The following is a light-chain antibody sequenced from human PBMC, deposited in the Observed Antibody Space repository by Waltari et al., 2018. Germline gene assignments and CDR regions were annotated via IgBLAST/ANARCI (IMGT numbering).Light chain of an antibody. CDR3: QQYKSYPLT. CDR2: AAS. V-gene: IGKV1-16*02. Sequence: DIQMTQSPSSLSASVGDRVTITCRASQDISNYLAWFQQKPGKAPKSLISAASSLQSGVPSKFSGSGSGTDCTLTISSLQAEDFATYYCQQYKSYPLTFGGGTKVEIK. CDR1: QDISNY. J-gene: IGKJ4*01.